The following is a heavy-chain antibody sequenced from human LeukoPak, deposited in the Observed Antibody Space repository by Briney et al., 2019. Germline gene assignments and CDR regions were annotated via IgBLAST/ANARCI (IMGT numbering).Heavy chain of an antibody. Sequence: PGGSLRLSCAASGFTFSSYAMSWVRQAPGKGLEWVSAISGSGVSTYYADSVKGRFTISRDNSKNTLYLQMNSLRAEDTAVYYCARNSGWYLYFDYWGQGTLVTVSS. J-gene: IGHJ4*02. V-gene: IGHV3-23*01. CDR1: GFTFSSYA. CDR3: ARNSGWYLYFDY. D-gene: IGHD6-19*01. CDR2: ISGSGVST.